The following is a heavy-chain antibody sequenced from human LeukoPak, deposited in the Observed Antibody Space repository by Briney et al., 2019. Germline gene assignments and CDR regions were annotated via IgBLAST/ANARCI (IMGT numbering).Heavy chain of an antibody. V-gene: IGHV1-2*02. CDR1: GFTFTDHY. CDR3: VREGEGPLSKDFDY. J-gene: IGHJ4*02. CDR2: ISPHSTFT. D-gene: IGHD2/OR15-2a*01. Sequence: GASVTVSCTSSGFTFTDHYIHWVRQGPGQGLEWMGYISPHSTFTNSAQEFQGRVTITRDASMSTAYMELTRLTSDDTAVYYCVREGEGPLSKDFDYWGQGTLVTVSS.